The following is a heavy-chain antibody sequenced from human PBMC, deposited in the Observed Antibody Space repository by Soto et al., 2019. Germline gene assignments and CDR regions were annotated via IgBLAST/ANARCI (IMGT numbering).Heavy chain of an antibody. J-gene: IGHJ6*02. CDR2: IIPIFGTA. CDR3: ARVLGYSYVDYYGMDV. D-gene: IGHD5-18*01. V-gene: IGHV1-69*13. CDR1: GGTFSSYA. Sequence: GASVKVSCKASGGTFSSYAISWVRQAPGQGREWMGGIIPIFGTANYAQKFQGRVKITADESTSTAYMELSSLRSEDTAVYYCARVLGYSYVDYYGMDVWGQGTTVTVSS.